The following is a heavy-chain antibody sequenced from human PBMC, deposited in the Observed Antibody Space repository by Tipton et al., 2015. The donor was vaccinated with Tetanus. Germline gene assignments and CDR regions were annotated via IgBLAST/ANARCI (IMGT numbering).Heavy chain of an antibody. CDR3: ASSTVTR. D-gene: IGHD4-17*01. V-gene: IGHV3-30*03. CDR1: AFIFNTYG. CDR2: ISYDGSNK. J-gene: IGHJ4*02. Sequence: QLVQSGGGVVQPGRSLRLSCAGSAFIFNTYGMHWVRQAPGKGLEWVAVISYDGSNKYYADSVKGRFTISRDNSKNTLYLQMDSLRAEDTAVYYCASSTVTRWGPGTLVTVSS.